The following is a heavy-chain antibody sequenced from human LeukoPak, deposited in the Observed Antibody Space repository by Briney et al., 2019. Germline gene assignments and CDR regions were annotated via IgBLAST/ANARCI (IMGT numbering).Heavy chain of an antibody. CDR1: GFTFRTFA. D-gene: IGHD5/OR15-5a*01. V-gene: IGHV3-30*02. J-gene: IGHJ4*02. CDR2: IGSDGSVK. CDR3: AKVGAGSTFFDS. Sequence: GGSLRLSCGASGFTFRTFAMHWVRQAPGKGPEWVAFIGSDGSVKHYADSVKGRFTISRDDSKNTLYLQMNSLRDGDTALYYCAKVGAGSTFFDSWGQGTLVTVSS.